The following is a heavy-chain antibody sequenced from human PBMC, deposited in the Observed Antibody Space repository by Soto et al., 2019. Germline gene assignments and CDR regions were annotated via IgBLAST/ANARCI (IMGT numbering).Heavy chain of an antibody. Sequence: PGESLKISCKGSGYSITSYWIGWVRQMPGKGLEWMGIIYPGDSDTRYSPSFQGQVTISADKSISTAYLQWSSLKASDTAMYYCARHVYYDFWSGDHYYYYYYMDVWGKGTTVTVSS. D-gene: IGHD3-3*01. V-gene: IGHV5-51*01. CDR3: ARHVYYDFWSGDHYYYYYYMDV. CDR2: IYPGDSDT. J-gene: IGHJ6*03. CDR1: GYSITSYW.